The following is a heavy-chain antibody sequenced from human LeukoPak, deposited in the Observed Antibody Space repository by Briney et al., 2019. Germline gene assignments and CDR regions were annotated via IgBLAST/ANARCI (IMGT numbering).Heavy chain of an antibody. D-gene: IGHD2-21*01. CDR1: GFTFSSYA. Sequence: PGGSLRLSCAASGFTFSSYAMHWVRQAPGKGLEWVSVIYSGGSTYYADSVKGRFTISRDNSKNTLYLQMNSLRAEDTAVYYCASSGISYYYGMDVWGQGTTVTVSS. CDR2: IYSGGST. J-gene: IGHJ6*02. V-gene: IGHV3-66*01. CDR3: ASSGISYYYGMDV.